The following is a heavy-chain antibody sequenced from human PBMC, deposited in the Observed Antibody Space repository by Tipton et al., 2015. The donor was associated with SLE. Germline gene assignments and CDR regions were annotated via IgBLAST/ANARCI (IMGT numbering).Heavy chain of an antibody. D-gene: IGHD2-21*01. CDR3: ASSILWWQVDY. J-gene: IGHJ4*02. V-gene: IGHV3-30*04. CDR1: GFTFSNYA. CDR2: ISYDGSNK. Sequence: SLRLSCAASGFTFSNYATHWVRQAPGKGLEWVAVISYDGSNKYYADSVKGRFTISRDNSKNTLYLQMNSLRAEDTAVYYCASSILWWQVDYWGQGTLVTVSS.